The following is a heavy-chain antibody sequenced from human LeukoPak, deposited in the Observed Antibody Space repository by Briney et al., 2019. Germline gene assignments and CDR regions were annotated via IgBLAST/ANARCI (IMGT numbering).Heavy chain of an antibody. V-gene: IGHV3-48*03. CDR3: ARLSVSITRRFDL. CDR1: GFTLSNYE. D-gene: IGHD3-3*01. CDR2: ITKGGATV. Sequence: PGGSLRLSCAPSGFTLSNYEMNWVRLTPGKGLEWISYITKGGATVLYAESVKGRFTTSRDNANSSLYLQMNSLRAEATAVYFCARLSVSITRRFDLWGQGTLVTVSS. J-gene: IGHJ5*02.